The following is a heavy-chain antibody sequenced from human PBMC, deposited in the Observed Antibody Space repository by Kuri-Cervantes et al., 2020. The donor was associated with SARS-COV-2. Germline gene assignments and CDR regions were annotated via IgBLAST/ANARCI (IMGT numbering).Heavy chain of an antibody. J-gene: IGHJ6*03. CDR2: ISSSGSTI. CDR1: GFTFSDYY. CDR3: AKDESAWEWYYYYYMDV. D-gene: IGHD1-26*01. V-gene: IGHV3-11*04. Sequence: GESLKISCAASGFTFSDYYMSWIRQAPGKGLEWVSYISSSGSTIYYADSVKGRFTISRDNSKNTLYLQMNSLRAEDTAVYYCAKDESAWEWYYYYYMDVRGKGTTVTVSS.